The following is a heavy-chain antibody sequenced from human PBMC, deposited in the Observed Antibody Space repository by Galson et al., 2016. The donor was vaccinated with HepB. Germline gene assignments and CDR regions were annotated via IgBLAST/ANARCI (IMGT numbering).Heavy chain of an antibody. CDR3: ARVLYGIDAIDI. CDR2: FYPVDSDT. CDR1: GYSFTNYW. D-gene: IGHD3-16*01. V-gene: IGHV5-51*03. Sequence: QSGAEVKKPGESLKISCKGYGYSFTNYWIGWVRQMPGKGLEWMGIFYPVDSDTRYSPSFQGQVTISVDKSISTAYVQWSSLKASDTAIYYCARVLYGIDAIDIWGQGTMVTVSS. J-gene: IGHJ3*02.